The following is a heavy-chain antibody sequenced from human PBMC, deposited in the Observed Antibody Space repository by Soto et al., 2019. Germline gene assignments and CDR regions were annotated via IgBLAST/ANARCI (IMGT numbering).Heavy chain of an antibody. CDR2: INHSGST. Sequence: SETLSLTCAVYGGSFSGYYWSWIRQPPGKGLEWIGEINHSGSTNYNPSLKSRVTISVDTSKNQFSLKLSSVTAADTAVYYCARDGYSYGYGDYWGQGTLVTVSS. V-gene: IGHV4-34*01. CDR3: ARDGYSYGYGDY. D-gene: IGHD5-18*01. CDR1: GGSFSGYY. J-gene: IGHJ4*02.